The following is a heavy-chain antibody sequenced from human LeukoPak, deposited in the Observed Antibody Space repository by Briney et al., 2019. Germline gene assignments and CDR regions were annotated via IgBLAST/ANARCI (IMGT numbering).Heavy chain of an antibody. D-gene: IGHD3-3*01. CDR2: ISGSGGST. CDR1: GFTFSSYA. J-gene: IGHJ4*02. V-gene: IGHV3-23*01. Sequence: GGSLRLSCAASGFTFSSYAMSWVRQAPGKGLEWVSAISGSGGSTYYADSVKGRFTISRDNSKNTLYLQMNSLRAEDTAVYYCAKDGSITIFGVVINDPYYFDYWGQGTLVTVSS. CDR3: AKDGSITIFGVVINDPYYFDY.